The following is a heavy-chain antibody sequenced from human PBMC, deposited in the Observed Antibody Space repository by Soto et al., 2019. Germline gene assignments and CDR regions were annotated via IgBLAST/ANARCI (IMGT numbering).Heavy chain of an antibody. CDR2: IYYSGST. Sequence: SETLSLTCTVSGGSISSSSYYWGWIRQPPGKGLEWIGSIYYSGSTYYNPSLKSRVTISVDTSKNQFSLKLSSVTAADTAVYYCARHTTGLWFGELSWFDPWAQGTLVTVSS. J-gene: IGHJ5*02. CDR3: ARHTTGLWFGELSWFDP. CDR1: GGSISSSSYY. V-gene: IGHV4-39*01. D-gene: IGHD3-10*01.